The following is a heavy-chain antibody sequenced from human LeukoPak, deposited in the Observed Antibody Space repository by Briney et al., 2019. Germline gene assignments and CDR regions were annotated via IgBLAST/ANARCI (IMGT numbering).Heavy chain of an antibody. D-gene: IGHD5-18*01. CDR3: ARMRGGYSYIDGMDV. CDR2: IDWDDDK. Sequence: SGPALVKPTQTLTLTCTFSGFSLSTSGMRVNWICQPPGKALEWLARIDWDDDKFYSTSLKTRLTISKDTSKNQVVLTMTNMDPVDTATYYCARMRGGYSYIDGMDVWGKGATVTVSS. V-gene: IGHV2-70*04. CDR1: GFSLSTSGMR. J-gene: IGHJ6*04.